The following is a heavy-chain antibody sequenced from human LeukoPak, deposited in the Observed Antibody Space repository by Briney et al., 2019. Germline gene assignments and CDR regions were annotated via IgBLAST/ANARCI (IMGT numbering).Heavy chain of an antibody. V-gene: IGHV4-39*07. Sequence: SETLSLTCTVSGGSISSSSYYWGWIRQPPGKGLEWIGSIYYSGSTYYNPSLKSRVTISVDTSKNQFSLKLSSVTAADTAVYYCARGRTTVTLDHWGQGTLVTVSS. CDR3: ARGRTTVTLDH. D-gene: IGHD4-17*01. J-gene: IGHJ4*02. CDR2: IYYSGST. CDR1: GGSISSSSYY.